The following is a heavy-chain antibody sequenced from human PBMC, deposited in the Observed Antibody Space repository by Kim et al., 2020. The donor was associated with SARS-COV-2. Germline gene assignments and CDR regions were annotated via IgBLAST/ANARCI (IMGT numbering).Heavy chain of an antibody. CDR1: GYTFTSYG. CDR2: ISAYNGNT. V-gene: IGHV1-18*04. Sequence: ASVKVSCKASGYTFTSYGISWVRQAPGQGLEWMGWISAYNGNTNYAQKLQGRVTMTTDTSTSTAYMELRSLRSDDTAVYYCARDWSVVVITTVRRDYWGQGTLVTVSS. D-gene: IGHD3-22*01. CDR3: ARDWSVVVITTVRRDY. J-gene: IGHJ4*02.